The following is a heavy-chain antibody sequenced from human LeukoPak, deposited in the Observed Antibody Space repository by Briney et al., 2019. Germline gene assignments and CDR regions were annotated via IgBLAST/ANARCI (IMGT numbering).Heavy chain of an antibody. D-gene: IGHD3-3*01. Sequence: GGSLRLSCAVSGFTFSNYWMSWVRQAPGKGLEWVATIKQDGSEKYYVDSVKGRFTISRDNAKNSLYLQLDSLRAEDTAVYYCARDRNTDFWSGYYTNYFDYWGQGTLVTVSS. V-gene: IGHV3-7*01. CDR3: ARDRNTDFWSGYYTNYFDY. CDR1: GFTFSNYW. CDR2: IKQDGSEK. J-gene: IGHJ4*02.